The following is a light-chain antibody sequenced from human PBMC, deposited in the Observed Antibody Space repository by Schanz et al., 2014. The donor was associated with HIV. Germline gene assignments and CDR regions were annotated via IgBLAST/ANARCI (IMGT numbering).Light chain of an antibody. CDR2: GAS. V-gene: IGKV3-20*01. CDR1: QTVSSHF. CDR3: QQYGSSGT. Sequence: EIVLTQSPGTLSLSPGERATLSCRASQTVSSHFLAWYQQKPGQAPRLLIFGASSRATGIPDRFSGSGSGTDFTLTINRLEPEDCAVYYCQQYGSSGTFGPGTKVHIK. J-gene: IGKJ3*01.